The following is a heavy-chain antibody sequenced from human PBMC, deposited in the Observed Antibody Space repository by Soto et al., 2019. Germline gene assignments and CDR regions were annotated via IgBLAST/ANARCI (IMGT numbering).Heavy chain of an antibody. D-gene: IGHD6-19*01. Sequence: EVQLVESGGGVVQPGGSLRLSCVGSGFTFSDSWMHWVRQAPEKGLVWLSRIIGNGNGADYADFVKGRFTISRDNAKNTVYLQINSLRDEDTAVYHCARVAVATRGIDYWGQGTLVTVSS. J-gene: IGHJ4*02. V-gene: IGHV3-74*01. CDR3: ARVAVATRGIDY. CDR1: GFTFSDSW. CDR2: IIGNGNGA.